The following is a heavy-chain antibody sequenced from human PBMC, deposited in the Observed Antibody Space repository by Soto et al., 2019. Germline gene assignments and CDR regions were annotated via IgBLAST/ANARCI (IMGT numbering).Heavy chain of an antibody. J-gene: IGHJ3*02. CDR1: GYTFTNYD. CDR2: MNPNSANT. Sequence: ASVKVSCKASGYTFTNYDINWVRQATGQGLEWMGWMNPNSANTGYAQKFQGRVTMTRSTSINTAYLELSSLRSEDTAVYYCARGATGRGAFDIWGQGTMVTVSS. D-gene: IGHD1-26*01. V-gene: IGHV1-8*01. CDR3: ARGATGRGAFDI.